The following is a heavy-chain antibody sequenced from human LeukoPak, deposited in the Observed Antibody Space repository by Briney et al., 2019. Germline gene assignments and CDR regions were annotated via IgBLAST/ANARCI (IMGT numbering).Heavy chain of an antibody. CDR3: ARGGYYYDSSGSEFDY. CDR1: GGSISSGGYY. D-gene: IGHD3-22*01. J-gene: IGHJ4*02. V-gene: IGHV4-31*03. CDR2: IFYSGST. Sequence: PSETLSLTCTVSGGSISSGGYYWSWIRQLPGKGLEWIGYIFYSGSTYYNPSLKSRIIISVDTSKNQFSLKLSSVTAADTAVYYCARGGYYYDSSGSEFDYWGQGTLVTVSS.